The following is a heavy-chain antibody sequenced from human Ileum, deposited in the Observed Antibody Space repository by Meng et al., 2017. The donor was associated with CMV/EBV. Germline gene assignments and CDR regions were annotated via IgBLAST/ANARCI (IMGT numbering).Heavy chain of an antibody. V-gene: IGHV3-7*01. CDR3: AKGRRHYFDY. CDR1: GFTFSRHW. J-gene: IGHJ4*02. Sequence: GGSLRLSCAASGFTFSRHWMNWVRQAPGKGLDWVANIKEDGSEENYVDSVKGRFTISRDNAKNSLYLQMNSLRAEDTAVYYCAKGRRHYFDYWGQGTLVTVSS. CDR2: IKEDGSEE.